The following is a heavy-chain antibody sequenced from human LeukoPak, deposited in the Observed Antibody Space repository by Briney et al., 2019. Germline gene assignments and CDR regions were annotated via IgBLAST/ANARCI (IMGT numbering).Heavy chain of an antibody. D-gene: IGHD2-15*01. Sequence: GESLRISCEGSGYSFSSHCIAWVRQMPGKGLEWMGIIYPGGSDTRYSPSFQDLVTISADKSINTAYLQWSSLKASDTALYYCARRYCSGGTCYFFDYWGQGTLVTVSS. J-gene: IGHJ4*02. V-gene: IGHV5-51*01. CDR2: IYPGGSDT. CDR3: ARRYCSGGTCYFFDY. CDR1: GYSFSSHC.